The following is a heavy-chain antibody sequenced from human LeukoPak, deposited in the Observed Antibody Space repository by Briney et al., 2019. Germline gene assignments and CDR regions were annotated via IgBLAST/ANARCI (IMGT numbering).Heavy chain of an antibody. CDR1: GFTFSSYE. Sequence: GGSLRLSCAASGFTFSSYEMNWVRQAPGKGLEWVSYISSSGSTIYYADSVKGRFTISRDNAKNSLYLQMNSLRAEDTAVYYCARNMVRGVIDYYYYMDAWGKGTTVTISS. CDR3: ARNMVRGVIDYYYYMDA. V-gene: IGHV3-48*03. D-gene: IGHD3-10*01. J-gene: IGHJ6*03. CDR2: ISSSGSTI.